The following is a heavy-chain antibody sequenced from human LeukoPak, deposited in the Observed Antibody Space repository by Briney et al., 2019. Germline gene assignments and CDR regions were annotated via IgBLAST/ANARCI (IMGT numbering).Heavy chain of an antibody. CDR1: GFTFSSYE. CDR3: ARDSPKTDLARGY. Sequence: PGGSLRLSCAASGFTFSSYEMNWVRQAPGKGLEWVSYISSSGSTIYYADSVKGRFTISRDNAKNSLYLQMNSLRAEDTAVYYCARDSPKTDLARGYWGQGTLVTVSS. J-gene: IGHJ4*02. CDR2: ISSSGSTI. D-gene: IGHD3-10*01. V-gene: IGHV3-48*03.